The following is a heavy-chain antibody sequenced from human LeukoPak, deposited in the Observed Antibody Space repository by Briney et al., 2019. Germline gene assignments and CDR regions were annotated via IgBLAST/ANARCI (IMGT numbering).Heavy chain of an antibody. CDR3: ARGGNYDILTGYIFDY. CDR1: GFTFSNYW. V-gene: IGHV3-7*03. D-gene: IGHD3-9*01. CDR2: IKHDGGDK. J-gene: IGHJ4*02. Sequence: GGSLRLSCAASGFTFSNYWMSSVRQAPGKGLEWVANIKHDGGDKHYVDSVKGRFTIARDSDKNSLNLQMHSLRAEDTAVYYCARGGNYDILTGYIFDYWGQGTLVTVSS.